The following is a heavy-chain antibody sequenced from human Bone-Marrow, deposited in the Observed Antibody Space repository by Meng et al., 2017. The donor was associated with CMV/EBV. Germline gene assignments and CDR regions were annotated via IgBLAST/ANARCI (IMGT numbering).Heavy chain of an antibody. J-gene: IGHJ6*02. Sequence: GESLKISCAASGFTFSSYAMHWVRQAPGKGLEWVSYISSSSSTIYYADSVKGRFTISRDNAKNSLYLQMNSLRAEDTAVYYCARLPDSSSSYYYYGMDVWGQGTTVTVSS. V-gene: IGHV3-48*04. D-gene: IGHD6-13*01. CDR1: GFTFSSYA. CDR3: ARLPDSSSSYYYYGMDV. CDR2: ISSSSSTI.